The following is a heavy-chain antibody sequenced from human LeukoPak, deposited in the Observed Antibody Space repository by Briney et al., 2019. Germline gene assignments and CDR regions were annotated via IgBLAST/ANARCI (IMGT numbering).Heavy chain of an antibody. CDR2: ISGSGGST. CDR1: GFTLSSYA. CDR3: AKVSVGAVLDAFDI. Sequence: GGSLRLSCAASGFTLSSYAMSCVRQAPEKGLEWGSAISGSGGSTYYAHSVKGRFTISRDNSKNTLYLQMNSLRAEDTAVYYCAKVSVGAVLDAFDIWGQGIMVTVSS. D-gene: IGHD1-26*01. V-gene: IGHV3-23*01. J-gene: IGHJ3*02.